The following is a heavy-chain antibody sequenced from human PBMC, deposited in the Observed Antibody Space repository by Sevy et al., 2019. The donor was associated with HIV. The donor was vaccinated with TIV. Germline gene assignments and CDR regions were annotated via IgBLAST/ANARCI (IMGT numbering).Heavy chain of an antibody. Sequence: GGSLRLSCAASGFTFSSYSMNWVRQAPGKGLEWVSSISSSSSYIYYADSVKGRFTISRDNAKNSLYLQMNSLRAEDMAVYYCAREEYYDGNLPLDYWGQGTLVTVSS. D-gene: IGHD3-22*01. CDR3: AREEYYDGNLPLDY. CDR1: GFTFSSYS. V-gene: IGHV3-21*01. J-gene: IGHJ4*02. CDR2: ISSSSSYI.